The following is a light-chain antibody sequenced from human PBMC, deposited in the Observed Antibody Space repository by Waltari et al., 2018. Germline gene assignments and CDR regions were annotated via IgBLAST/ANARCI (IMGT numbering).Light chain of an antibody. CDR3: SSYAGSNNYVL. CDR1: SSDVGGYNY. Sequence: QSALTQPPSASGSPGQSVTISCTGTSSDVGGYNYVSWYQQHPGKAPKLMIYEVNNRPSGVPVRFSCSKSGNTASLTVSGLQAEDEADYYCSSYAGSNNYVLFGGGTKLTVL. CDR2: EVN. J-gene: IGLJ2*01. V-gene: IGLV2-8*01.